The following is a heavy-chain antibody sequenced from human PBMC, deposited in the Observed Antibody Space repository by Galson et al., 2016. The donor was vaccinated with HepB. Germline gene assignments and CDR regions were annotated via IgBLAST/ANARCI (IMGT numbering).Heavy chain of an antibody. J-gene: IGHJ4*02. D-gene: IGHD6-13*01. CDR3: ARGYTNTWYLAGFDY. CDR2: VRSKTYYGTA. CDR1: GFTFGDYP. V-gene: IGHV3-49*03. Sequence: SLRLSCAASGFTFGDYPMTWFRQAPGKGLEWVGFVRSKTYYGTAEYAASVEGRFTISRDDSKRIAYLQMDSPKPEDSAVYYCARGYTNTWYLAGFDYWGQGTLVTVAS.